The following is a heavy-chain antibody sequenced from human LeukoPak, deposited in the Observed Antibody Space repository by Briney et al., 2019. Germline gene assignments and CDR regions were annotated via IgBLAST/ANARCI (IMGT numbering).Heavy chain of an antibody. J-gene: IGHJ4*02. CDR3: ARDRSYVGFDY. Sequence: NPGGSLRLSCAAPGCTFTDYTINWVCQAPGKGLEWVSSISTSSNIYYADSVKGRFTVSRDNAKNSVYLQTNSLRAEDTAVYYCARDRSYVGFDYWGQGTLVTVSS. CDR1: GCTFTDYT. CDR2: ISTSSNI. V-gene: IGHV3-69-1*01. D-gene: IGHD4-23*01.